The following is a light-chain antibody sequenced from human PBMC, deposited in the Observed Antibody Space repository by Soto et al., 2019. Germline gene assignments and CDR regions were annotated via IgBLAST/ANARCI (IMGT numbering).Light chain of an antibody. CDR3: RQSYTALSIT. CDR2: GAS. CDR1: ENINRP. V-gene: IGKV1-39*01. J-gene: IGKJ5*01. Sequence: DIQMTQSPSSLSASVGDRVTITCRASENINRPLNWYQQQPGKAPKLLIYGASSLQNGVPSRFRGGGSGTDFTLIITNLQPEDFATYYCRQSYTALSITFGQGTRLEIK.